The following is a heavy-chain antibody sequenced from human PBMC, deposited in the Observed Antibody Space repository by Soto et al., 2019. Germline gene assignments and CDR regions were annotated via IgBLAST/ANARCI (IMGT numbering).Heavy chain of an antibody. D-gene: IGHD3-10*01. CDR1: GYRFTDYW. CDR3: ASTFYSASGSRN. V-gene: IGHV5-51*01. J-gene: IGHJ4*02. Sequence: LGESLKISCKASGYRFTDYWIGWVRQMPGKGLEWMGIIYPGDSDTRYSPTFQGQVTISADKSISTAYLQWSSLKASDTAMYYCASTFYSASGSRNWGQGTLVTVSS. CDR2: IYPGDSDT.